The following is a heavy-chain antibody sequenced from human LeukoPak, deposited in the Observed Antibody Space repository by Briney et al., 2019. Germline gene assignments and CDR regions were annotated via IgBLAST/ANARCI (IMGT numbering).Heavy chain of an antibody. CDR1: GYSISSGSY. J-gene: IGHJ4*02. CDR3: ARAFGVVIYFDY. CDR2: IHHSGSI. Sequence: PSETLSPTCTVSGYSISSGSYWGWIRQPPGKGLEWIGSIHHSGSIYNNPSLQSRVTISVDTSKNQFSLKLSSVTAADTAVYYCARAFGVVIYFDYWGQGTLVTVSS. D-gene: IGHD3-3*01. V-gene: IGHV4-38-2*02.